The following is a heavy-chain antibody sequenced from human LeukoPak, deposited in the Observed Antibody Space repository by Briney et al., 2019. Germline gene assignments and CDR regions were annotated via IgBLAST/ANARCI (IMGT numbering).Heavy chain of an antibody. Sequence: KPGGSLRLSCAASGFTFSNAWMSWVRQAPGKGLEWVGRIKSKTDGGTTDYAAPVKGRFTISRDDSKNTLYLQMNSLETEDTAVYYCLRDWYGSGSYWQIRESYFDYWGQGTLVTVSS. CDR3: LRDWYGSGSYWQIRESYFDY. CDR1: GFTFSNAW. J-gene: IGHJ4*02. V-gene: IGHV3-15*01. CDR2: IKSKTDGGTT. D-gene: IGHD3-10*01.